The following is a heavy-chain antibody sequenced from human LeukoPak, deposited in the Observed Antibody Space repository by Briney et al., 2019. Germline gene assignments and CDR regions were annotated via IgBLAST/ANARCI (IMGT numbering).Heavy chain of an antibody. V-gene: IGHV4-4*07. J-gene: IGHJ4*02. Sequence: PSETLSLTCTVWGGSICILYWIWLPPPAGKGLEGIVRIYNSGSMNYNPYLKSRVTMSIDKTKNQFSQNLTSVTAADTAVYYCAKIRNGCNWGVFGYWGQGTLVSVSS. CDR3: AKIRNGCNWGVFGY. CDR2: IYNSGSM. CDR1: GGSICILY. D-gene: IGHD5-24*01.